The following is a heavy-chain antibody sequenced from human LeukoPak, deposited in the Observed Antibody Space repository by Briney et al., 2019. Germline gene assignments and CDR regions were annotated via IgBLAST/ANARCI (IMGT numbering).Heavy chain of an antibody. V-gene: IGHV1-69*13. CDR2: IIPIFGTA. J-gene: IGHJ4*02. CDR1: GGTFSSYA. Sequence: GASVKVSCKASGGTFSSYAISWVRQAPGQGLEWMGGIIPIFGTANYAQKFQGRVTITADESTSTAYMELSSPRSEDTAVYYCARVSSTGYSSNEDWGQGTLVTVSS. CDR3: ARVSSTGYSSNED. D-gene: IGHD6-13*01.